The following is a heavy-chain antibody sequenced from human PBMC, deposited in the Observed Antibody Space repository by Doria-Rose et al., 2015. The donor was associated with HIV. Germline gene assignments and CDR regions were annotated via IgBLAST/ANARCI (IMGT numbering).Heavy chain of an antibody. V-gene: IGHV3-21*01. D-gene: IGHD3-10*01. CDR3: ATGVTLDY. Sequence: VQLVQSGGGLVRPGGSLRLSCATSGFTFSSHRINWVRQAPGTGLEWVSSISSTSAYINYADPVRGRFTISRDNARNSLYLQMDSLRAEDTAIYYCATGVTLDYWGQGTLVTVSS. CDR2: ISSTSAYI. CDR1: GFTFSSHR. J-gene: IGHJ4*02.